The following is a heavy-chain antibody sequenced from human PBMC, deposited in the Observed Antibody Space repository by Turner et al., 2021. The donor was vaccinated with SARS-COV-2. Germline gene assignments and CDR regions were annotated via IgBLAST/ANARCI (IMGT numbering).Heavy chain of an antibody. Sequence: EVQLVESGGGLVQPGRSLRLSCAASGFTFDDYAMHWVRQAPGKGLEWVSGISWNSGSIGYADSVKGRFTISRDNAKNSLYLQMNSLRAEDTALYYCAKDIGLGYGDYFDYWGQGTLVTVSS. J-gene: IGHJ4*02. CDR1: GFTFDDYA. CDR3: AKDIGLGYGDYFDY. CDR2: ISWNSGSI. V-gene: IGHV3-9*01. D-gene: IGHD4-17*01.